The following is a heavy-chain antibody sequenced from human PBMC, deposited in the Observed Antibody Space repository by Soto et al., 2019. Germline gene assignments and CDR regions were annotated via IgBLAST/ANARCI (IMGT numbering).Heavy chain of an antibody. J-gene: IGHJ4*02. Sequence: SETLSLTCTVSGGSISSYYWSWIRQPPGKGLEWIGYIYYSGSTNYNPSLKSRVTISVDTSKNQFSLKLSSVTAADTAVYYCAMTSGYATGGFDYWGQGTLVTVSS. CDR1: GGSISSYY. D-gene: IGHD5-12*01. CDR3: AMTSGYATGGFDY. V-gene: IGHV4-59*08. CDR2: IYYSGST.